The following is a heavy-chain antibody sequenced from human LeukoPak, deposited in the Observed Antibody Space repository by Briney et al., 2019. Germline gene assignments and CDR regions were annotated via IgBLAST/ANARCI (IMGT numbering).Heavy chain of an antibody. CDR2: INPNSGGT. CDR3: ASSWVPRIAMDSLGY. V-gene: IGHV1-2*02. J-gene: IGHJ4*02. CDR1: GYTFTVYY. D-gene: IGHD3-10*01. Sequence: GASVKVSCKASGYTFTVYYMHWVRQAPGQGLEWMGWINPNSGGTNYAQKFQGRVTMTRDTSASTAYMELSSLRSEDTAVYYCASSWVPRIAMDSLGYWGQGTLVTVSS.